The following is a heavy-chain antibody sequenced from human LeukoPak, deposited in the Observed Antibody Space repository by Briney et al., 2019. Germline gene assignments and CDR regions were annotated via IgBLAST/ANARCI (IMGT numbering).Heavy chain of an antibody. D-gene: IGHD1-26*01. J-gene: IGHJ6*02. V-gene: IGHV3-23*01. CDR2: ISSSGDNA. CDR3: AKDVRVGGGGMDV. CDR1: GFTFSNYA. Sequence: GGSLRLSCAASGFTFSNYATNWVRQAPGKGLEWVSLISSSGDNAYYADSVRGRFTISRDKSKNTVSLQMNSLRGEDTAVYYCAKDVRVGGGGMDVWGQGTPVTVSS.